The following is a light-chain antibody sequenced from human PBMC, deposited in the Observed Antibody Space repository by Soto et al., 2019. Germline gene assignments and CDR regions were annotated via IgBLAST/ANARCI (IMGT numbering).Light chain of an antibody. Sequence: EIVLTQSPATLSVSPGERVTLSCRASQSVRNSYLAWYQQKPGQAPRLLIYGASNRATGIPARFSGSGSGTDFTLTISSLEPEDFAVYYCQQRSNWPPITFGQGTRLEIK. CDR3: QQRSNWPPIT. V-gene: IGKV3-11*01. J-gene: IGKJ5*01. CDR2: GAS. CDR1: QSVRNSY.